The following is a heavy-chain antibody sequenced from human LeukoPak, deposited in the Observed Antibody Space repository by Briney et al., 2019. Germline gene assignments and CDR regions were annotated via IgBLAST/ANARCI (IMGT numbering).Heavy chain of an antibody. V-gene: IGHV3-7*01. Sequence: GGSLRLSCAASGFTFSSYWMSWVRQAPGKGLEWVANIKQDGSEKYYVDSVKGRFTISRDNSKNTLYLQMNSLRAEDTAVYYCAKEERTYCGGDCYSSDAFDIWGQGTMVTVSS. CDR1: GFTFSSYW. CDR2: IKQDGSEK. CDR3: AKEERTYCGGDCYSSDAFDI. D-gene: IGHD2-21*02. J-gene: IGHJ3*02.